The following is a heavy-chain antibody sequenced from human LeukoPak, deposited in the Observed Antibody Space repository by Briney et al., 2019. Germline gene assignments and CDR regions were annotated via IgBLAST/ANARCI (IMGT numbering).Heavy chain of an antibody. V-gene: IGHV5-51*01. J-gene: IGHJ4*02. D-gene: IGHD1-1*01. CDR2: IYPGDSDT. CDR3: ARQDGNSKYYFDY. Sequence: GESLKISCKGSGYSFAYYWIGWVRQMPGKGLEWMGIIYPGDSDTRYRPSFQGQVTISVDKSISTAYLQWSSLKASDTAMYYCARQDGNSKYYFDYWGQGTLVTVSS. CDR1: GYSFAYYW.